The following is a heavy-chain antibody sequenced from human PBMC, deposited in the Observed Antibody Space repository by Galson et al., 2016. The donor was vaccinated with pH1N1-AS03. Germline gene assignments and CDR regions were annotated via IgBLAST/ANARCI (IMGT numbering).Heavy chain of an antibody. CDR2: MSYEGTTT. CDR3: ARGKRDGYNLGAVEY. D-gene: IGHD5-24*01. Sequence: SLRLSCAASGFIFTHYSMHWVRQAPGKGLEWVAVMSYEGTTTYYADSVKGRFTISRDNSKNTLYLQMNGLRSEDTAVYYCARGKRDGYNLGAVEYWGQGTLVTVSS. CDR1: GFIFTHYS. V-gene: IGHV3-30-3*01. J-gene: IGHJ4*02.